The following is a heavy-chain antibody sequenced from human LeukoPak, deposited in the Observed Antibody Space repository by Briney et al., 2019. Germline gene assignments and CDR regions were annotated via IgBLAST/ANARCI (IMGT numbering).Heavy chain of an antibody. CDR3: ARAGETYYDILTGYSYYYYGMDV. Sequence: PSETLSLTCTVSGGSISSYYWSWIRQPPGKGLEWIGYIYYSGSTNYNPSLKGRVTISVDTSKNQFSLKLSSVTAADTAVYYCARAGETYYDILTGYSYYYYGMDVWGQGTTVTVSS. V-gene: IGHV4-59*12. CDR2: IYYSGST. D-gene: IGHD3-9*01. CDR1: GGSISSYY. J-gene: IGHJ6*02.